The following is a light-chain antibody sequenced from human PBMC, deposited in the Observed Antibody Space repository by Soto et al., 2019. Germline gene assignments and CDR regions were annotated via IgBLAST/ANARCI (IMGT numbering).Light chain of an antibody. CDR2: GAS. CDR3: QQYNERPPWT. J-gene: IGKJ1*01. CDR1: LTMNNN. Sequence: EIVMTQSPATLSVSPGESVTLSCRASLTMNNNIAWYQHKSGQAPRLLIFGASSRATGVPGRFSGSGFGTEFTLSISSLQSEDFAVYYCQQYNERPPWTFGQGTTVEMK. V-gene: IGKV3-15*01.